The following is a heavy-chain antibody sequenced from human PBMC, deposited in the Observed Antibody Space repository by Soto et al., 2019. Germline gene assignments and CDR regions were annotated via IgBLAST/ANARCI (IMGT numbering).Heavy chain of an antibody. D-gene: IGHD2-15*01. CDR2: INHSGST. CDR1: GGSFSGYY. V-gene: IGHV4-34*01. J-gene: IGHJ4*02. Sequence: SETLSLTCAVYGGSFSGYYWSWIRQPPGKGLEWIGEINHSGSTNYNPSLKSRVTISVDTSKNQFSLKLSSVTAADTAVYYCARGIVVVAATPRMGRTHFDYWGQGTLVTVSS. CDR3: ARGIVVVAATPRMGRTHFDY.